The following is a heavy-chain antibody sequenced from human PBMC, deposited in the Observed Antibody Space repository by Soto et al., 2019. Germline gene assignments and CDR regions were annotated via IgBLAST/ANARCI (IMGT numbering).Heavy chain of an antibody. V-gene: IGHV1-8*01. J-gene: IGHJ4*02. Sequence: ASVKVSCKASGYTFTSYDINWLRQATGQGLEWMGWMNPNSGNTGYAQKFQGRVTMTRNTSISTAYMELSSLRSEDTAVYYCARGPLIPWEPTDYWGQGTLVTVSS. D-gene: IGHD1-26*01. CDR1: GYTFTSYD. CDR3: ARGPLIPWEPTDY. CDR2: MNPNSGNT.